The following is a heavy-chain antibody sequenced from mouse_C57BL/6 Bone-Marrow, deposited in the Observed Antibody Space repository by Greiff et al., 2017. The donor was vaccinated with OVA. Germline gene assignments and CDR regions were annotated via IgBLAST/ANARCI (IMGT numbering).Heavy chain of an antibody. V-gene: IGHV1-85*01. Sequence: QVQLQQSGPELVKPGASVKLSCKASGYTFTSYDINWVKQRPGQGLEWIGWIYPRDGSTKYNEKFKGKATLTVDTSSSTAYMELHSLTSEDSAVYFCAREMDSNHGDYAMDYWGQGTSVTVSS. D-gene: IGHD2-5*01. CDR2: IYPRDGST. CDR1: GYTFTSYD. J-gene: IGHJ4*01. CDR3: AREMDSNHGDYAMDY.